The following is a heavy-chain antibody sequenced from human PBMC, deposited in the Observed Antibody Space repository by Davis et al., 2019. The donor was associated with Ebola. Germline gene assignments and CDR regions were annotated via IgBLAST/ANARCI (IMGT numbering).Heavy chain of an antibody. Sequence: GESLKISCATSGFTFTSYSVNWMRQAPGKELEWVSSISGKSDYIYYADSVKGRFTVSRDNSLNSLFLHLNNVTDADTAVYYCARLSTWSSYFYYMDVWGKGTAVTVSS. V-gene: IGHV3-21*06. D-gene: IGHD2-2*01. J-gene: IGHJ6*03. CDR3: ARLSTWSSYFYYMDV. CDR1: GFTFTSYS. CDR2: ISGKSDYI.